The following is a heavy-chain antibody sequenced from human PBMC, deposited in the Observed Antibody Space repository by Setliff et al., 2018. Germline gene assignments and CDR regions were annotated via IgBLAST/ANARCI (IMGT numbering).Heavy chain of an antibody. Sequence: PGGSLRLSCIASGFTFSSYSMNWVRQAPGKGLEWVSSISGGGRYTYSADSVRGRFTISRDNAKNSMSLQMNSLRAEDSGVYYCTRALAEGSPAYWGQGTLVTVSS. D-gene: IGHD2-15*01. CDR2: ISGGGRYT. V-gene: IGHV3-21*01. J-gene: IGHJ4*02. CDR3: TRALAEGSPAY. CDR1: GFTFSSYS.